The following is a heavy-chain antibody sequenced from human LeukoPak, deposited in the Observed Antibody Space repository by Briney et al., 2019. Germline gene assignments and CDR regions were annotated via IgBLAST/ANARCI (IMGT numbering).Heavy chain of an antibody. V-gene: IGHV4-61*08. J-gene: IGHJ5*02. CDR1: GGSISSGGYS. D-gene: IGHD1-26*01. CDR2: IYYSGST. Sequence: SETLSLTCAVSGGSISSGGYSWSWIRQPPGKGLEWIGYIYYSGSTNYNPSLKSRVTISVDTSKNQFSLKLSSVTAADTAVYFCARGTLVGAIYNWFDPWGQGTLVTVSS. CDR3: ARGTLVGAIYNWFDP.